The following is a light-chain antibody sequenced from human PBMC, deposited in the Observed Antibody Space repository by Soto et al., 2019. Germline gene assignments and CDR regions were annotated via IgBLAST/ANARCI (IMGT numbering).Light chain of an antibody. CDR1: QSISNF. Sequence: DIQMTQSPSSLSASLGDRVTITCRASQSISNFLHWVQHKPGNAPKVLISAASTLQSGVPPRFSGSESGTDFTLTISSLQPEDSASSYCQQYYNSVLTFGGGTKVAIK. CDR2: AAS. J-gene: IGKJ4*01. V-gene: IGKV1-39*01. CDR3: QQYYNSVLT.